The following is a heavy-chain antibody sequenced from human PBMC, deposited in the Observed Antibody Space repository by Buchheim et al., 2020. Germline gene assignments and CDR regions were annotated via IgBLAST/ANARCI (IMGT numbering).Heavy chain of an antibody. CDR1: GFSLRTSGMC. V-gene: IGHV2-70*01. D-gene: IGHD6-6*01. CDR2: IDWDDDK. CDR3: ERGQYSRSSRGFDY. J-gene: IGHJ4*02. Sequence: QVTLRESGPALVKPTQTLTLTCTFSGFSLRTSGMCVSWMRQSPGKALEWLALIDWDDDKFYSTSLKTRLTISKDISKNQVVLTMTNMDPVDTATYYCERGQYSRSSRGFDYWGQGTL.